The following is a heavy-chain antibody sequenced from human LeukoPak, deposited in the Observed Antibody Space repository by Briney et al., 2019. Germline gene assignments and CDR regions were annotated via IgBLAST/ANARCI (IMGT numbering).Heavy chain of an antibody. D-gene: IGHD2-2*01. V-gene: IGHV4-59*01. CDR1: GGSISSYY. Sequence: SETLSLTCTVSGGSISSYYWSWIRQPPGKGLEWIGYIYYSGSTNYNPSLKSRVTISVDTSKNQFSLKLSSVAAADTAVYYCARVTTLRYCSSTSCPRGNWFDPWGQGTLVTVSS. CDR3: ARVTTLRYCSSTSCPRGNWFDP. CDR2: IYYSGST. J-gene: IGHJ5*02.